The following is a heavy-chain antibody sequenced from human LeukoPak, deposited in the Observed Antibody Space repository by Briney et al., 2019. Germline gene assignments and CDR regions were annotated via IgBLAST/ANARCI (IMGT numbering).Heavy chain of an antibody. CDR1: GFTFSSYW. CDR3: AREKTALTGYFRWFDP. Sequence: GGSLRLSCAPSGFTFSSYWMHWVRQAPGKGLVWVSRINSDGSSTSYADSVKGRFTISRDNAKNTLYLQMNSLRAEDTAVYYCAREKTALTGYFRWFDPWGQGTLVTVSS. D-gene: IGHD3-9*01. V-gene: IGHV3-74*01. J-gene: IGHJ5*02. CDR2: INSDGSST.